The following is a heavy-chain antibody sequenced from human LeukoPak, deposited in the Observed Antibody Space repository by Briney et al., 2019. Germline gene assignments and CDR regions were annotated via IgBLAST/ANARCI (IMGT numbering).Heavy chain of an antibody. CDR3: AAVVRSGSPFDY. CDR1: GFTFSSYW. V-gene: IGHV3-74*01. J-gene: IGHJ4*02. Sequence: GGSLRLSCAASGFTFSSYWVHWVRQAPGKGLAWVSRINGDGSSTSYADSVKGRFTISRDNAKNTLYLQMTSLRVEDTAVYYCAAVVRSGSPFDYWGQGTLVTVSS. CDR2: INGDGSST. D-gene: IGHD6-25*01.